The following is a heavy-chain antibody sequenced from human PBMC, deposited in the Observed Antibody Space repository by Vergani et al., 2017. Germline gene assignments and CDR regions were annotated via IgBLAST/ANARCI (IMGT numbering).Heavy chain of an antibody. CDR3: GVIMVRSPRPDNWFDS. V-gene: IGHV4-38-2*02. CDR1: GYSISRGFY. CDR2: MFHTGEA. Sequence: QIQLQESGPGLVKPSETLSLTCSVSGYSISRGFYWAWIRQTPEKGLEWIGGMFHTGEASNSPSPQSRVAFSMDKSKNQFSLQLTSVTAADTAVYFCGVIMVRSPRPDNWFDSWGRGTLVTVSS. J-gene: IGHJ5*01. D-gene: IGHD3-10*01.